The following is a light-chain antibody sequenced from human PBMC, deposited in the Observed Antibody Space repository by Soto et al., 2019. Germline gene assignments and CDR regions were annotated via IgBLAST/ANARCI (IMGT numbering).Light chain of an antibody. CDR3: HHRTNGPLT. CDR1: QSVSTN. J-gene: IGKJ5*01. V-gene: IGKV3D-15*01. Sequence: IVLTQSTDTLSVSPGERVTLSCRASQSVSTNLAWHQQRPGQAPRLLIYGASTRATCDPARFRRGGSGAESSLIITTLQPEGVLVYYGHHRTNGPLTFGPGTRLEIK. CDR2: GAS.